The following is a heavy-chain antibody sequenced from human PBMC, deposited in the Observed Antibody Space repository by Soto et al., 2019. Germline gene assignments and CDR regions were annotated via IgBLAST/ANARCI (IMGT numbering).Heavy chain of an antibody. V-gene: IGHV3-9*01. CDR1: GFTFDDYA. J-gene: IGHJ4*02. CDR3: ATGGYGQFDY. D-gene: IGHD5-12*01. Sequence: DVQLVESGGGLVQPGRSLRLSCAASGFTFDDYAMHWVRQAPGKGLEWVSGISWNSGNIGYADSVKGRFTISRDNAKNSLYLQMNSLRAEDTALYYCATGGYGQFDYWGQGTLVTVSS. CDR2: ISWNSGNI.